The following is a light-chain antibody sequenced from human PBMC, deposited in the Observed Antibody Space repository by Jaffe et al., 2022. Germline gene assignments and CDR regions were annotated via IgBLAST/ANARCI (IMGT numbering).Light chain of an antibody. J-gene: IGLJ3*02. CDR3: QSYDSSNLWV. V-gene: IGLV6-57*01. CDR1: SGSIASNY. CDR2: EDN. Sequence: NFLLTQPHSVSESPGKTVTISCTRSSGSIASNYVQWYQQRPGSSPTTVIYEDNHRPSGVPDRFSGSIDYSSNSASLTISGLKTEDEADYYCQSYDSSNLWVFGGGTKLTVL.